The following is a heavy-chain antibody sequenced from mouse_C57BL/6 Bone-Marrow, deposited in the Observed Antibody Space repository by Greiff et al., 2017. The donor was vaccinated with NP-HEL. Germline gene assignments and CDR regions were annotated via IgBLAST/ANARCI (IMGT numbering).Heavy chain of an antibody. CDR1: GYTFTGYW. D-gene: IGHD1-1*01. Sequence: VRVVESGAALMKPGASVKLSCKATGYTFTGYWIEWVKQRPGHGLEWIGEILPGSGSTNYNEKFKGKATFTADTSSNTAYMQLSSLTTEDSAIYYCAGGGYYGSRRPYFDVWGTGTTVTVSS. CDR2: ILPGSGST. J-gene: IGHJ1*03. CDR3: AGGGYYGSRRPYFDV. V-gene: IGHV1-9*01.